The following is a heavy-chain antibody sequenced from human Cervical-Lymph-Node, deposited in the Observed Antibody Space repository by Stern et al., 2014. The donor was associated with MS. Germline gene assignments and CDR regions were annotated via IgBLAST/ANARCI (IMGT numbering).Heavy chain of an antibody. CDR1: GFTFSSYA. D-gene: IGHD2-2*01. J-gene: IGHJ4*02. CDR3: AKRGYCSSTSCYFDY. V-gene: IGHV3-23*04. CDR2: ISGSGGST. Sequence: EVQLVESGGGLVQPGGSLRLSCAASGFTFSSYAMNWVRQAPGKGLEWVSAISGSGGSTYYADSVKGRFTISRDNSKNTLYLQMNSLRAEDTAIYYCAKRGYCSSTSCYFDYWGQGTLVTVSS.